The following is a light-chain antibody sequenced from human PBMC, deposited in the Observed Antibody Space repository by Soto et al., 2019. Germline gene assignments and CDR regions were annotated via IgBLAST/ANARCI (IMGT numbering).Light chain of an antibody. Sequence: EIVLTQSPGTMSLSPGERANLSCRASQKISTSYLAWYQQKVGQAPSLLIYSTSGRATGIPDRFSGSGSGTDFTLTISRLEPEDFAIYYCQQYGSSPITFGQGTRLEIK. CDR3: QQYGSSPIT. CDR2: STS. CDR1: QKISTSY. J-gene: IGKJ5*01. V-gene: IGKV3-20*01.